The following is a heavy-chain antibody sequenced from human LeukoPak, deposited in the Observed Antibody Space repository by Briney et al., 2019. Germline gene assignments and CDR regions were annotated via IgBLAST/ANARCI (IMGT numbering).Heavy chain of an antibody. V-gene: IGHV1-2*02. Sequence: ASVKVSCKASGYTFTGYYMLWVRQAPGQGLEWMGWINPNSGGTNYAQKFQGRVTMTRDTSISTAYMELSRLRSDDTAVYYCAREDLMAHHPWGQGTMVTVSS. D-gene: IGHD5-24*01. CDR3: AREDLMAHHP. J-gene: IGHJ3*01. CDR1: GYTFTGYY. CDR2: INPNSGGT.